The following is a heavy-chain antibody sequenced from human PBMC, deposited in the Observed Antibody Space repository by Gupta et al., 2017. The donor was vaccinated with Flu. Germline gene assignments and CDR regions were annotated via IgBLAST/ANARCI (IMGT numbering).Heavy chain of an antibody. D-gene: IGHD2-15*01. CDR1: FTFSGYT. J-gene: IGHJ1*01. Sequence: FTFSGYTMNWVRQAPGKGLEWVSSIDGKGSYICFADSLEGRVTISRDNAKNSVYLQMSSLRVEDTAVYYCAREDHVAAFQHWGQGTLVTVSS. V-gene: IGHV3-21*01. CDR2: IDGKGSYI. CDR3: AREDHVAAFQH.